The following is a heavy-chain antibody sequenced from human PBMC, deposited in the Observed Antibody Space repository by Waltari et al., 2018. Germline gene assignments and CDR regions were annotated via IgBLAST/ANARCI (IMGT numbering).Heavy chain of an antibody. V-gene: IGHV3-21*01. CDR2: ISSTSTYI. Sequence: EVQLVESGGGLVKPGGSLRLSCAASGFIFSSYSMTWVRQAPGKGLEWVSSISSTSTYIFYADSVKGRFTMSRDNAKNSVYLQMNSLRAEDTAVYYCARDWAAAASFDYWGQGTLVTVSS. J-gene: IGHJ4*02. CDR3: ARDWAAAASFDY. D-gene: IGHD6-13*01. CDR1: GFIFSSYS.